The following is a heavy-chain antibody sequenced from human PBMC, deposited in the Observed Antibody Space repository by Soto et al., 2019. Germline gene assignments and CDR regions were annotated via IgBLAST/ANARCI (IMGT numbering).Heavy chain of an antibody. CDR3: ARTGPYYWYFDL. CDR1: GYTFTRYG. V-gene: IGHV1-18*01. J-gene: IGHJ2*01. CDR2: ISAYNGNT. D-gene: IGHD3-10*01. Sequence: ASVKVSCKASGYTFTRYGISWVRQAPGQGLEWMGWISAYNGNTNYAQKLQGRVTMTTDTSTSTVYMELRSLRSDDTAVYYCARTGPYYWYFDLWGRGTLVTVSS.